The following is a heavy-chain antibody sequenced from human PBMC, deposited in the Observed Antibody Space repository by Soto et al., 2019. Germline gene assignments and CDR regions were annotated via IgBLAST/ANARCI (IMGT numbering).Heavy chain of an antibody. V-gene: IGHV4-39*01. J-gene: IGHJ4*02. CDR1: GGSISSSSYY. Sequence: SETLSLTCTVSGGSISSSSYYWGWIRQPPGKGLEWIGSIYYSGSTYYNPSLKSRVTISVDTSKNQFSLKLSSVTAADTAVYYCARLHYDILTDPYSFDYWGKGTLVT. CDR2: IYYSGST. D-gene: IGHD3-9*01. CDR3: ARLHYDILTDPYSFDY.